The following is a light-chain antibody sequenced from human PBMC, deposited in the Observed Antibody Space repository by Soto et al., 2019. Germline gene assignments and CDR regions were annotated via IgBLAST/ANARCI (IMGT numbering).Light chain of an antibody. J-gene: IGKJ1*01. CDR1: QSVGGD. CDR3: QQYYSFPWT. Sequence: ETVMTQSPATLSVSSGERATLSCRASQSVGGDLAWYQQRPGQAPRLLIFAASTRATSVPARFSGSGSGTDFTLTISCLQSEDFATYYCQQYYSFPWTFGQGTKVEIK. V-gene: IGKV3-15*01. CDR2: AAS.